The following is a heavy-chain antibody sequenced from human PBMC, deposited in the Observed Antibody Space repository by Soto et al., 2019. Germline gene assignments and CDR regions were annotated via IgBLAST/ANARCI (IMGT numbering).Heavy chain of an antibody. CDR2: ISSSSSYI. D-gene: IGHD3-3*01. Sequence: PGGSLRLSCAASGFPFSSYIMNWVRQAPGKGLEWVSSISSSSSYIYYADSVKGRFTISRDNAKNSLYLQMNSLRAEDTAVYYCARWPTTDLRFLEWLTYFDYWGQGTLVTVSS. J-gene: IGHJ4*02. V-gene: IGHV3-21*01. CDR1: GFPFSSYI. CDR3: ARWPTTDLRFLEWLTYFDY.